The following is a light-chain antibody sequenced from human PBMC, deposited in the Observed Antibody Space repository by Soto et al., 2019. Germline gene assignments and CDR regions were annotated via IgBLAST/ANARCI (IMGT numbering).Light chain of an antibody. CDR2: EVN. V-gene: IGLV2-8*01. CDR1: SSDVGGYNY. Sequence: QSVLTQPPSASGSPGQSVTISCTGTSSDVGGYNYVSWYQQRPGKVPKLMVYEVNKRPSGVRDRYSGSKSGNTASLTVSGLQAEDEADYYCTSYAGGNNVFGTGTKLTVL. CDR3: TSYAGGNNV. J-gene: IGLJ1*01.